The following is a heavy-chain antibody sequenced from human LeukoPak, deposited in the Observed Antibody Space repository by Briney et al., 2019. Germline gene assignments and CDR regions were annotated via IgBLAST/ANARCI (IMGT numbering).Heavy chain of an antibody. CDR3: ARDRYYDSSGYQDFDY. CDR2: IYTSGST. D-gene: IGHD3-22*01. J-gene: IGHJ4*02. V-gene: IGHV4-4*07. CDR1: GGSISSYY. Sequence: PSETLSLTCTVSGGSISSYYWSWIRQPAGKGLEWIGRIYTSGSTNYNPSLKSRVTMSVDTSKNQFSLKLSSVTAADTAVYYCARDRYYDSSGYQDFDYWGQGTLVTVSS.